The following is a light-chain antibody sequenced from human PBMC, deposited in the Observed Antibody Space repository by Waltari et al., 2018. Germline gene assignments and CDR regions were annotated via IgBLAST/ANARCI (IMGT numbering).Light chain of an antibody. Sequence: QSALTQPRSVSGSPGQSVTISCTGTSSDVGGYNYVSWYQQHPGKAPKLMIDDVSKRASGVPDRFSCSKSGNTASLTISGLQAEDEADYYCCSYAGSYTWVFGGGTKLTVL. J-gene: IGLJ3*02. CDR1: SSDVGGYNY. CDR2: DVS. V-gene: IGLV2-11*01. CDR3: CSYAGSYTWV.